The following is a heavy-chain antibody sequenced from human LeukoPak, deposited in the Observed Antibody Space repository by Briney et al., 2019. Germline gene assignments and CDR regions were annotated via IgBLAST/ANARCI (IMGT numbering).Heavy chain of an antibody. V-gene: IGHV4-61*01. J-gene: IGHJ4*02. Sequence: SETLSLTCTVSGGSFSSSSYYWSWIRQPPGKGLEWIGYIYYSGSTNYNPSLKSRVTISVDTSKNQFSLKLSSVTAADTAVYYCARQRGGDCFDYWGQGTLVTVSS. CDR1: GGSFSSSSYY. CDR3: ARQRGGDCFDY. CDR2: IYYSGST. D-gene: IGHD2-21*01.